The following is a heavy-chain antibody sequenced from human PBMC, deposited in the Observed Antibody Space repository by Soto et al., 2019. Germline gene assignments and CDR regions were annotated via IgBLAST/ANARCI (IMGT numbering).Heavy chain of an antibody. CDR3: ARGYNWFDP. Sequence: SETLSLTCAVYGGSFSCYYWSWIRQPPGKGLEWIGEINHSGSTNYNPSLKSRVTISVDTSKNQFSLKLSSVTAADTAVYYCARGYNWFDPWGQGTLVTVSS. CDR2: INHSGST. V-gene: IGHV4-34*01. J-gene: IGHJ5*02. CDR1: GGSFSCYY.